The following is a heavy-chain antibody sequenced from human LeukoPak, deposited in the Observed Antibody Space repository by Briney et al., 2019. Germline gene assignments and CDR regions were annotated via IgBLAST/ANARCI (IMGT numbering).Heavy chain of an antibody. V-gene: IGHV1-46*01. CDR2: INPSGGST. CDR3: ARSSDSANSYYYFHH. Sequence: GASVKVSCKSSGYTFTSYHIHWVRQAPGQGLEWMGIINPSGGSTSYAQKFQDRITMTRNTSTSTVYMELSSLTSEDTAVYSCARSSDSANSYYYFHHWGQGTLVTVSS. D-gene: IGHD4/OR15-4a*01. J-gene: IGHJ4*02. CDR1: GYTFTSYH.